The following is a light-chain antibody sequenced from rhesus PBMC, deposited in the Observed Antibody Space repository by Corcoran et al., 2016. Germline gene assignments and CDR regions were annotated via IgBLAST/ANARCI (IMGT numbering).Light chain of an antibody. CDR1: QSLSNF. J-gene: IGKJ1*01. CDR2: GAS. CDR3: QQGYSYPWT. Sequence: DIQMTQSPSSLSASVGDRVTITCQASQSLSNFLSWYQQKAGKTPKLLVYGASRLQSGIPSRFSGSGSGTDVTLTISSLQPEDFATYYCQQGYSYPWTFGQGTRVEIK. V-gene: IGKV1S9*01.